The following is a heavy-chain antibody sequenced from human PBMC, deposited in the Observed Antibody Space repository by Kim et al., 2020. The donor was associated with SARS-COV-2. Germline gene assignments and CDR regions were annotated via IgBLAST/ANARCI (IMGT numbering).Heavy chain of an antibody. CDR3: ARGSIVGYYFDY. D-gene: IGHD3-16*02. CDR1: GGSFSGYY. V-gene: IGHV4-34*01. J-gene: IGHJ4*02. CDR2: INHSGST. Sequence: SETLSLTCAVYGGSFSGYYWSWIRQPPGKGLEWIGEINHSGSTNYNPSLKSRVTISVDTSKNQFSLKLSSVTAADTAVYYCARGSIVGYYFDYWGQGTLVTVSS.